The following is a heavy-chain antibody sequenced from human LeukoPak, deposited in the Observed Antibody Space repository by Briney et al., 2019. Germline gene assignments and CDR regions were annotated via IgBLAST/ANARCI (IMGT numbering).Heavy chain of an antibody. CDR2: ISLNSGGT. J-gene: IGHJ4*02. CDR3: AKGGGGLDY. D-gene: IGHD3-16*01. Sequence: GASVKVSCKASGYMFTGYHMHWVRQAPGQGLEWMGWISLNSGGTSYAQTFEGRVTMTRDTSISTAYMELSRLRSADTAVYYCAKGGGGLDYWGQGTLVTVPS. V-gene: IGHV1-2*02. CDR1: GYMFTGYH.